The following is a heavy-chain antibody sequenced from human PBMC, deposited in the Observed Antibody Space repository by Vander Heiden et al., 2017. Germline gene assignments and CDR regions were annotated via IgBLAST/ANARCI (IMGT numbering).Heavy chain of an antibody. CDR1: GFTFSSYG. J-gene: IGHJ6*02. CDR3: ARGYCSSTSCSSYYYYYGMDV. CDR2: IWYDGSNK. V-gene: IGHV3-33*01. Sequence: QVQLVESGGGVVRPGRSLRLSCAASGFTFSSYGMHWVRQAPGKGLEWVAVIWYDGSNKYYADSVKGRFTISRDNSKNTLYLQMNSLRVEDTAVYYCARGYCSSTSCSSYYYYYGMDVWGQGTTVTVSS. D-gene: IGHD2-2*01.